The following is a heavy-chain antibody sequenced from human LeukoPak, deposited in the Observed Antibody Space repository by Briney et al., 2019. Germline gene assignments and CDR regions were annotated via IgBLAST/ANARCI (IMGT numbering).Heavy chain of an antibody. CDR1: GFTFSSYA. Sequence: GGSLRLSCAASGFTFSSYAMSWVREPPGKGLEWVSGISGSGDNTYYADSVKGRFTISRDNSKKTLYLHLNSLRVEDAAVYYCAKDGYSSIPGFHFEYWGQGTPVTVSS. CDR3: AKDGYSSIPGFHFEY. V-gene: IGHV3-23*01. D-gene: IGHD6-13*01. CDR2: ISGSGDNT. J-gene: IGHJ4*02.